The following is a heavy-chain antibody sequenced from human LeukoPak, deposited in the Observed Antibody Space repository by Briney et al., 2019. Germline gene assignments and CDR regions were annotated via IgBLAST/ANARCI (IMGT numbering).Heavy chain of an antibody. CDR3: ARPGYCSSTSCSYGLAFDH. CDR1: GFTFSSYG. D-gene: IGHD2-2*01. V-gene: IGHV3-33*01. J-gene: IGHJ4*02. CDR2: IWYDGSNK. Sequence: GGSLRLSCAASGFTFSSYGMHWVRQAPGKGLEWVAVIWYDGSNKYYADSVKGRFTISRDNSKNTLYLQMNSLRAEDTAVYYCARPGYCSSTSCSYGLAFDHWGQGTLVTVSS.